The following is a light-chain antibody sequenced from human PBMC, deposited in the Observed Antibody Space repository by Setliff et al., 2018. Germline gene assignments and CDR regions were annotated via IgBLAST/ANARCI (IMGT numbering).Light chain of an antibody. V-gene: IGLV2-8*01. CDR3: ISYAGSSNYV. J-gene: IGLJ1*01. CDR2: EVT. CDR1: SSDVGGYKY. Sequence: QSVLTQPPSASGSPGQSVTISCTGTSSDVGGYKYVSWFQQHPGKAPKLMIYEVTKRPSGVPDRFSGSKSGNTASLTVSGLQAEDEADYYCISYAGSSNYVFGTGTKVTVL.